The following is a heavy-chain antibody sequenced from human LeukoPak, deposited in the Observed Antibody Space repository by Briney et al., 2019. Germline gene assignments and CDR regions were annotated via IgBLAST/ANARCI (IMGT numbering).Heavy chain of an antibody. CDR1: GVSISSSNSY. V-gene: IGHV4-39*02. Sequence: SETLSLTCTVSGVSISSSNSYWGWIRQPPGKGLEWIGSIYYSGNTYYNASLKSQVSISIDTSKNQFSLKVTSVTAADTAMYYCARDRYDSSGYYCISDYWGQGTLVTVSS. D-gene: IGHD3-22*01. CDR2: IYYSGNT. CDR3: ARDRYDSSGYYCISDY. J-gene: IGHJ4*02.